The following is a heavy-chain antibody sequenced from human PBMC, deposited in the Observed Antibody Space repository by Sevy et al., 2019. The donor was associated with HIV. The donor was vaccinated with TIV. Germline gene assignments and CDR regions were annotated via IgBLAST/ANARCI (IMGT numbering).Heavy chain of an antibody. CDR2: LNWDSGSV. V-gene: IGHV3-9*01. D-gene: IGHD6-19*01. CDR1: GFTFDDFA. J-gene: IGHJ4*02. CDR3: AKDIGATGIAVVAN. Sequence: GGSLRLSCAASGFTFDDFAMHWVRQVPGKGLEWVSGLNWDSGSVAYADSVKGRFTISRDNATNALFLQMNSLRAEDTALYYCAKDIGATGIAVVANWGQGIQVTVS.